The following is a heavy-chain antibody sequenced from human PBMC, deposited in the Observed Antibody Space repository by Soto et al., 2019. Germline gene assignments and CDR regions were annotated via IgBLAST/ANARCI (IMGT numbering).Heavy chain of an antibody. CDR3: ARGLASCSSTSCSIRPHAFDI. J-gene: IGHJ3*02. V-gene: IGHV1-3*01. CDR1: GYTFTSYA. CDR2: INAGNGNT. Sequence: ASVKVSCKSSGYTFTSYAMHWVRQAPGQRLEWMGWINAGNGNTKYSQKFQGRVTITRDTSASTAYMELSSLRSEDTAVYYCARGLASCSSTSCSIRPHAFDIWGQGTMVTVSS. D-gene: IGHD2-2*01.